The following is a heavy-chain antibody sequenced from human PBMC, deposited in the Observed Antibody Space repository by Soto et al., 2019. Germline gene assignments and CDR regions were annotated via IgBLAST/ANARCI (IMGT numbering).Heavy chain of an antibody. CDR3: VRAWDGAALSRKYYFHY. D-gene: IGHD6-6*01. Sequence: QVQLVQSGAEVKKPGSSVKVSCKTSGVTFSNYGFSWVRQARGQGLEWMGGIIATFGIADYPQKFQDRVTITADISTSTIYMELSRLRSEDTDVYYCVRAWDGAALSRKYYFHYWGQGTQVTVSS. J-gene: IGHJ4*02. CDR2: IIATFGIA. V-gene: IGHV1-69*17. CDR1: GVTFSNYG.